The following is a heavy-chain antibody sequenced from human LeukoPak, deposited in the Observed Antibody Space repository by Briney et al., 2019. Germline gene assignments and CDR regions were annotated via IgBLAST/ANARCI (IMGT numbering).Heavy chain of an antibody. D-gene: IGHD4-17*01. CDR2: ISGSGGST. CDR1: GFTFSSYA. Sequence: GGSLRLSCAASGFTFSSYAMSWVRQAPGKGLEWVSAISGSGGSTYYADSVKGRFTISRDNSKNTLYLQMNSLRAEDTAVYYCAKDLAHDYGDYGCSFDYWGQGTLVTVSS. V-gene: IGHV3-23*01. CDR3: AKDLAHDYGDYGCSFDY. J-gene: IGHJ4*02.